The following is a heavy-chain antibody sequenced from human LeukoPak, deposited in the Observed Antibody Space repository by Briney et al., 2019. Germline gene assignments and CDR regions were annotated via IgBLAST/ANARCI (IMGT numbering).Heavy chain of an antibody. J-gene: IGHJ4*02. V-gene: IGHV1-2*02. CDR1: GYTFTGYY. Sequence: ASVKVSCKASGYTFTGYYMHWVRQAPGQGLEWMGWINPNSGGTNYAQKFQGRVTMTRDTSISTAYMELSRLRSDDTAVYYCARDRGFLGWLRALYWGQGTLVTVSS. CDR3: ARDRGFLGWLRALY. CDR2: INPNSGGT. D-gene: IGHD3-3*01.